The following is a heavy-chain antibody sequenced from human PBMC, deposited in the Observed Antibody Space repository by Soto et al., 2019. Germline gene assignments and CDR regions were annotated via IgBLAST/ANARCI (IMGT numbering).Heavy chain of an antibody. CDR1: GFTFSSYA. J-gene: IGHJ4*02. Sequence: EVQLLESGGGLVQPGGSLRLSCAASGFTFSSYAMRWVRQAPGKGLEWVSAISGSGGSTYFADSVKGRFTISRDNSKNTLYLQMNSLRAEDTAVYYCARRGSGSYYDYWGQGTLVTVSS. D-gene: IGHD1-26*01. V-gene: IGHV3-23*01. CDR3: ARRGSGSYYDY. CDR2: ISGSGGST.